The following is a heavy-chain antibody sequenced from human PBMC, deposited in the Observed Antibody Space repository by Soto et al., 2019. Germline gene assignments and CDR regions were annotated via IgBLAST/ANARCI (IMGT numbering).Heavy chain of an antibody. CDR1: GGSISSCDYY. CDR2: IYYSGST. V-gene: IGHV4-30-4*01. J-gene: IGHJ5*02. CDR3: ARDRGTDDA. Sequence: SETLSLTCTVSGGSISSCDYYWSWIRQPPVKGLEWIGYIYYSGSTYYNPSLKSRVTISLDTSKNQFSLKLSSVTAADTAVYYCARDRGTDDAWGQGTLVNVSS.